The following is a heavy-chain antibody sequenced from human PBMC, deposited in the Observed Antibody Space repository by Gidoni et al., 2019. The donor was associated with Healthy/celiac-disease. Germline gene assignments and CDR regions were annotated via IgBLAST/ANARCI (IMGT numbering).Heavy chain of an antibody. Sequence: EVQLLESGGGLVQPGGSLRLSCAASGLTFSSYAMSWVRQAPGKGLEWVSAISGSGGSTYYADSVKGRFTISRDNSKNTLYLQMNSLRAEDTAVYYCAKECMVRGVINAPLIDWGQGTLVTVSS. J-gene: IGHJ4*02. CDR1: GLTFSSYA. V-gene: IGHV3-23*01. CDR2: ISGSGGST. D-gene: IGHD3-10*01. CDR3: AKECMVRGVINAPLID.